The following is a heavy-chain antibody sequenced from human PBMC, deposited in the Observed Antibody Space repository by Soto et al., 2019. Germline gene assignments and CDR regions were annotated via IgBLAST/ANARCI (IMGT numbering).Heavy chain of an antibody. D-gene: IGHD6-13*01. CDR3: AHQIAAAGMWVDYYYYGMDV. CDR2: INPSGGST. Sequence: QVQLVQSGAEVKKPGASVKVSCKASGYTFTSYYMHWVRQAPGQGLEWMGIINPSGGSTSYAQKFQGRVTMTRDTSTSTVYMELSSLRSEDTAVYYCAHQIAAAGMWVDYYYYGMDVWGQGTTVTVSS. CDR1: GYTFTSYY. J-gene: IGHJ6*02. V-gene: IGHV1-46*01.